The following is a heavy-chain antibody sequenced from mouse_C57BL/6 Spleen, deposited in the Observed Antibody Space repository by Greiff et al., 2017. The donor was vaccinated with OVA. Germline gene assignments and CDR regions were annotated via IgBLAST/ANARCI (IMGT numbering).Heavy chain of an antibody. Sequence: QVQLQQSGAELAKPGASVKLSCKASGYTFTSYWMHWVKQRPGQGLEWIGYINPSSGYTKYNQKFKVKATLTADKSSSTAYMQLSSLTYEDSAVYYCARYVFDYWGQGTTLTVSS. J-gene: IGHJ2*01. CDR2: INPSSGYT. CDR1: GYTFTSYW. V-gene: IGHV1-7*01. CDR3: ARYVFDY.